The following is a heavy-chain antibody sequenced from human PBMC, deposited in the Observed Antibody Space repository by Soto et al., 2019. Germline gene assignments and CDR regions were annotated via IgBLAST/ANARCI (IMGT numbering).Heavy chain of an antibody. CDR1: GFTFSSYA. Sequence: EVQLLESGGGLVQPGGSLRLSCAASGFTFSSYAMSWVRQAPGNGLEWVSAISGSGGSTYYADSVKGRFTISRDNSKNTLYLQMNSLRAEDTAVYYCAKDTAEMITFGGVSDYWGQGTLVTVSS. D-gene: IGHD3-16*01. V-gene: IGHV3-23*01. CDR3: AKDTAEMITFGGVSDY. J-gene: IGHJ4*02. CDR2: ISGSGGST.